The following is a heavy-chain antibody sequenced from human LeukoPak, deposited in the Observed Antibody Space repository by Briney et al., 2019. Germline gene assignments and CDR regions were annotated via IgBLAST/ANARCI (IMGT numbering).Heavy chain of an antibody. V-gene: IGHV3-30*18. J-gene: IGHJ4*02. Sequence: GRSLRLPCAASGFTFSSYGMHWVRQAPGKGLEWVAVISYDGSNKYYADSVKGRFTISRDNSKNTLYLQMNSLRAEDTAVYYCAKDQGFGYSHGPGNDYWGQGTLVTVSS. CDR3: AKDQGFGYSHGPGNDY. CDR2: ISYDGSNK. D-gene: IGHD5-18*01. CDR1: GFTFSSYG.